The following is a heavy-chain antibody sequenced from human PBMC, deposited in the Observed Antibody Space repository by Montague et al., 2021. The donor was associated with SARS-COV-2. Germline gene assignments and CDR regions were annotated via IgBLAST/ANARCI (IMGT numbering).Heavy chain of an antibody. V-gene: IGHV4-39*07. CDR1: GGSISSSNYY. J-gene: IGHJ6*02. CDR3: ARDDIVLQGVTKGMDV. CDR2: MYYSGST. D-gene: IGHD3-10*01. Sequence: SETLSLTCTVSGGSISSSNYYWGWIRQPPGKGLEWIGNMYYSGSTYYNPSLKSRVTMSIDTSKNQFSLKLSSVTAADRAVYYCARDDIVLQGVTKGMDVWGQGTTVTVSS.